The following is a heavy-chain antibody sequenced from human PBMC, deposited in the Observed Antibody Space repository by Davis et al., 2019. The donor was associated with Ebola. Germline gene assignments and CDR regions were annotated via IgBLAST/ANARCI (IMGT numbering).Heavy chain of an antibody. Sequence: ASVKVSCKASGYTFTNYGITWVRQAPGQGLEWMGWINPHNGNTNYAQNVQGRVIMTSDTATTTAYMEVGSLRSDDTAVYYCAREGYGDSQFYYYYYGMDVWGKGTTVTVSS. CDR2: INPHNGNT. CDR1: GYTFTNYG. J-gene: IGHJ6*04. CDR3: AREGYGDSQFYYYYYGMDV. V-gene: IGHV1-18*04. D-gene: IGHD4-17*01.